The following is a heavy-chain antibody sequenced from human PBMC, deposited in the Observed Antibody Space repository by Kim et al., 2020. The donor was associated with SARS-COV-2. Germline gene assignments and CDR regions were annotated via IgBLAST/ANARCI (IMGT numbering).Heavy chain of an antibody. Sequence: GGSLRLSCTASGFTFSSSAMSWARQAPGKGLEWVSSIGDSGDSPYYADSVKGRFTISRDNSKSTMSLQMNSLRADDTAVYYCAKGRGGITSCYDYWGQGT. J-gene: IGHJ4*02. D-gene: IGHD2-2*01. CDR3: AKGRGGITSCYDY. CDR1: GFTFSSSA. V-gene: IGHV3-23*01. CDR2: IGDSGDSP.